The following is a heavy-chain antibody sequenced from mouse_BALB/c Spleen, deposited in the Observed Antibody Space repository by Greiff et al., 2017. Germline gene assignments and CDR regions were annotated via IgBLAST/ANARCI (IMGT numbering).Heavy chain of an antibody. Sequence: QVQLQQSGPELVKPGASVKMSCKASGYTFTSYYIHWVKQRPGQGLEWIGWIYPGDGSTKYNEKFKGKTTLTADKSSSTAYMLLSSLTSEDSAIYFCARQETTVVAYYFDYWGQGTTLTVSS. CDR2: IYPGDGST. V-gene: IGHV1S56*01. CDR3: ARQETTVVAYYFDY. D-gene: IGHD1-1*01. J-gene: IGHJ2*01. CDR1: GYTFTSYY.